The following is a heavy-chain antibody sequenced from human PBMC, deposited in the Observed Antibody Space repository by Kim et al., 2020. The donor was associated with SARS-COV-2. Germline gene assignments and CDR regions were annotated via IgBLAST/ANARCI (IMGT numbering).Heavy chain of an antibody. CDR2: ISSSGSTI. CDR3: AREGGSSSDSGYDFLYYYYGMDV. V-gene: IGHV3-11*01. D-gene: IGHD5-12*01. CDR1: GFTFSDYY. J-gene: IGHJ6*02. Sequence: GGSLRLSCAASGFTFSDYYMSWIRQAPGKGLEWVSYISSSGSTIYYADSVKGRFTISRDNAKNSLYLQMNSLRAEDTAVYYCAREGGSSSDSGYDFLYYYYGMDVWGQGTTVTVSS.